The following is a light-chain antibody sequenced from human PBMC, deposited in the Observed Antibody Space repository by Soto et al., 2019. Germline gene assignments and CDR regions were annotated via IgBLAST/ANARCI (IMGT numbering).Light chain of an antibody. CDR3: QQYNSYPWT. V-gene: IGKV1-5*01. CDR2: DAS. Sequence: IQMTQSPSTLSASVGDRVTITCRASQSSRSWLAWYQQKPGNAPKLLIYDASDLQSGVPSRFSGSGSGTEFTLTISSLQPDDFATYYCQQYNSYPWTFGQGTKV. J-gene: IGKJ1*01. CDR1: QSSRSW.